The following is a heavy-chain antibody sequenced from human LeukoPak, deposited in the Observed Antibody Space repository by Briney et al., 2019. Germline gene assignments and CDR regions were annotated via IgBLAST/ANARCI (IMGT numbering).Heavy chain of an antibody. D-gene: IGHD3-3*01. Sequence: PGESLRLSCVASGFTFSSYSTNWVRQAPGKGLEWVSSISNSGASTDYADSVKGRFTISRDNAKNSLYLQMTSLRAEDTAVYYCARCDFWSGYYSFDYWGQGTLVTVSS. CDR1: GFTFSSYS. J-gene: IGHJ4*02. CDR3: ARCDFWSGYYSFDY. CDR2: ISNSGAST. V-gene: IGHV3-21*06.